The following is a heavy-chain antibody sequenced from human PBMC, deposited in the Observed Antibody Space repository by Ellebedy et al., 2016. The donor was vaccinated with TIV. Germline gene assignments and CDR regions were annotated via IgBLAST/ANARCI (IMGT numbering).Heavy chain of an antibody. J-gene: IGHJ4*02. CDR3: ACPAVGFWSGYNEH. D-gene: IGHD3-3*01. Sequence: GESLKISCVVSGFTFSTYAMRWLRQAPGKGLEWVSALTTGGVTFYADSVTGRFTISRDNAKNSLFLQMNSLRAEDTAIYYCACPAVGFWSGYNEHWGQGTLVTVSS. V-gene: IGHV3-69-1*01. CDR2: LTTGGVT. CDR1: GFTFSTYA.